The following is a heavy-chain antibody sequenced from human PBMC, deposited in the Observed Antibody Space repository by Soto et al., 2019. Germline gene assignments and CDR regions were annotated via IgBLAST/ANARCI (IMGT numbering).Heavy chain of an antibody. CDR1: GYSISRGYY. D-gene: IGHD3-10*01. CDR2: IYHGET. Sequence: NPSETLSLTCVVSGYSISRGYYWGWIRQSPGKGLEWIGSIYHGETYYNPSLKSRVTISADTSKNQFSLKLSSVTAADTAIYYCARGGDTMVRGVIIFYYYGMDVWGQGTTVTVS. J-gene: IGHJ6*02. V-gene: IGHV4-38-2*01. CDR3: ARGGDTMVRGVIIFYYYGMDV.